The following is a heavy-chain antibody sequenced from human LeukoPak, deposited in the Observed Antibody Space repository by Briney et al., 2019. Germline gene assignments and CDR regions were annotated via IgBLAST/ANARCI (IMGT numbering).Heavy chain of an antibody. CDR2: MNPNSGNT. CDR3: ARVAYDSSGYYYYYGMDV. V-gene: IGHV1-8*01. D-gene: IGHD3-22*01. CDR1: GYTFTSYD. Sequence: ASVKVSCKASGYTFTSYDINWVRQATGQGLEWMGWMNPNSGNTGYAQKFQGRVTMTRNTSISTAYMELSSLRSEDTAVYCCARVAYDSSGYYYYYGMDVWGQGTTVTVSS. J-gene: IGHJ6*02.